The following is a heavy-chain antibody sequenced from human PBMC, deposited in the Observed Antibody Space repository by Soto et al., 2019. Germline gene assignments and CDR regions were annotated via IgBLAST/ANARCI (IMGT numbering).Heavy chain of an antibody. CDR3: ARGYSSRDIDY. J-gene: IGHJ4*02. V-gene: IGHV3-74*01. D-gene: IGHD6-19*01. CDR1: GFTFSSYW. CDR2: INSDGSST. Sequence: GGSLRLSCAASGFTFSSYWMHWVRQAPGKGLVWVSRINSDGSSTSYADSVKGRFTISRDNAKNTLYLQMNSLRAEDTAVYYCARGYSSRDIDYWGQGTLVTVSS.